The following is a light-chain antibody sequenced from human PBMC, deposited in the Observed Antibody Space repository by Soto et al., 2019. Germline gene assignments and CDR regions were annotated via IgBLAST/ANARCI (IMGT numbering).Light chain of an antibody. V-gene: IGKV1-9*01. J-gene: IGKJ4*01. CDR2: LAS. CDR1: RGISRY. CDR3: QYLNSHPLS. Sequence: IQLTQSPSSLSASVGDRVTITCRASRGISRYLAWYQQKPGKAPKLLIYLASTLQSGVPSRFSGSGSGTDFSLTISSLQPEDVATYYCQYLNSHPLSFGGGTKVDI.